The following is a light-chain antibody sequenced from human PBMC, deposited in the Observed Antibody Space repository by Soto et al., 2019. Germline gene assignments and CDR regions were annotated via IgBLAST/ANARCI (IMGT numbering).Light chain of an antibody. CDR2: EVS. J-gene: IGLJ1*01. CDR1: SSDVGYYNY. V-gene: IGLV2-14*01. Sequence: QSVLTQPASVSGSPGQSITISCTGTSSDVGYYNYVSWYQQHPGKAPNLMIYEVSSRPSGVSNRFSGSKPGNTASLTISGLQAEDEADYYCSSYTRSSTYVFGTGTKGTVL. CDR3: SSYTRSSTYV.